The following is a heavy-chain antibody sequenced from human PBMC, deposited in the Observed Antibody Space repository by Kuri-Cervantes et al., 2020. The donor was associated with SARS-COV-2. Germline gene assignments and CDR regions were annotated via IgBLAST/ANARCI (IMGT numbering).Heavy chain of an antibody. J-gene: IGHJ4*02. CDR1: GFTFSSYA. CDR2: ISGSGGST. CDR3: AKEGGDGDYADYYFDY. D-gene: IGHD4-17*01. V-gene: IGHV3-23*01. Sequence: GESLKISCAASGFTFSSYAMSWVRQAPGKGLEWVSAISGSGGSTYYADSVEGRFTTSRDNSKNTLYLQTNSLRAEDTAVYYCAKEGGDGDYADYYFDYWGQGTLVTVSS.